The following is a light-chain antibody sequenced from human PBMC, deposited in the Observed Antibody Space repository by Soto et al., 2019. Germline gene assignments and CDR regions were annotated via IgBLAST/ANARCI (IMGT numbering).Light chain of an antibody. V-gene: IGLV2-23*01. Sequence: QSVLTQPASVSGSPGQSITISCTGTSSDVGSYNLVSWYQQHPGKAPKLMIDEGSKRPSGVSNRFSGSKSGNTASLTISWLQAEDEADYFCCSYAGSSTLVFGGGTKLTVL. CDR3: CSYAGSSTLV. CDR2: EGS. J-gene: IGLJ2*01. CDR1: SSDVGSYNL.